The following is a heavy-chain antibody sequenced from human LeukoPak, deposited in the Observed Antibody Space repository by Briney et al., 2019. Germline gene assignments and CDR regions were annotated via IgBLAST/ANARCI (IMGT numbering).Heavy chain of an antibody. J-gene: IGHJ4*02. CDR1: GFTFSSYG. V-gene: IGHV3-30*18. Sequence: QAVGSLRLSCAASGFTFSSYGMHWVRQAPGKGLEWVAVISYDGSNKYYADSVKGRFTISRDNSKNTLYLQMNSLRAEDTAVYYCAKMGSGWYKDWGQGTLVTVSS. D-gene: IGHD6-19*01. CDR3: AKMGSGWYKD. CDR2: ISYDGSNK.